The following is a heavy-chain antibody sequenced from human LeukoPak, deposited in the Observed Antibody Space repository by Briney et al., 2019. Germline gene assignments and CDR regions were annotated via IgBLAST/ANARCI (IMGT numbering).Heavy chain of an antibody. CDR1: GYSSTSYW. CDR2: IYPGDSDT. CDR3: ARRGNYYDSSGYTYYFDY. J-gene: IGHJ4*02. V-gene: IGHV5-51*01. D-gene: IGHD3-22*01. Sequence: GESLKISCKGSGYSSTSYWIGWVRQIPGKGLEWVGIIYPGDSDTRYSPSFQGQVTISADKSISTAYLQWSSLKASDTAMYYCARRGNYYDSSGYTYYFDYWGQGTLVTVSS.